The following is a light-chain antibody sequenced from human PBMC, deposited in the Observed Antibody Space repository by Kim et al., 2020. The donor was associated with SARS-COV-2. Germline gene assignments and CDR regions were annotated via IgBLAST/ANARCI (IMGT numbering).Light chain of an antibody. CDR3: SSYTSSRTVV. CDR2: DVT. CDR1: VSDVGTYTY. Sequence: GQSITISCTGTVSDVGTYTYVSWYQQHPDKAPKLLMYDVTTRPSGVSYRFSGSKSGNTASLTISGLQAEDEADYYCSSYTSSRTVVFGGGTKLTVL. V-gene: IGLV2-14*03. J-gene: IGLJ3*02.